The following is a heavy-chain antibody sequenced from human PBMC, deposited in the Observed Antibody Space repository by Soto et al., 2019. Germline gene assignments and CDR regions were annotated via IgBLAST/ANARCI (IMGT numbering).Heavy chain of an antibody. V-gene: IGHV3-23*01. Sequence: EVQLLESGGGLVQSGGSLRLSCAASGFTFSLFAMSWVRQAPGKGLEWVSGISGSAGTTYYTDSLKGRFTISRDNSKNTLYLQMNSLRAEDTAVYYCANWGKSGSDYWGQGTLVTVSS. J-gene: IGHJ4*02. CDR2: ISGSAGTT. D-gene: IGHD3-16*01. CDR3: ANWGKSGSDY. CDR1: GFTFSLFA.